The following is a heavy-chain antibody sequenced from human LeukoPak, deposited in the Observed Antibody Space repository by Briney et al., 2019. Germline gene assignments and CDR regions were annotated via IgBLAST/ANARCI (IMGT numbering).Heavy chain of an antibody. Sequence: SETLSLTCTVSGGSISSSSYYWGWIRQPPGKGLEWIGSIYYSGSTYYNPSLKSRVTISVDTSKNQFSLKLSSVTAADTAVYYCAREREQLWYPYYYYYMDVWGKGTTVTVSS. D-gene: IGHD5-18*01. J-gene: IGHJ6*03. V-gene: IGHV4-39*07. CDR2: IYYSGST. CDR3: AREREQLWYPYYYYYMDV. CDR1: GGSISSSSYY.